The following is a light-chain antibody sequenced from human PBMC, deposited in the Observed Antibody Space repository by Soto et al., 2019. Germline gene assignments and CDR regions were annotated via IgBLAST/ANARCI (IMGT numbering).Light chain of an antibody. Sequence: QSALTQPASVSGSPGQSITISCTGTSSDVGTYNLVSWYQQHPGKAPKLMIYEGSKRPSGVSNRFSGSKSGNTASLTISRLQAEDEADYYCCSYAANYVFGTGTKLTVL. CDR2: EGS. CDR3: CSYAANYV. J-gene: IGLJ1*01. V-gene: IGLV2-23*01. CDR1: SSDVGTYNL.